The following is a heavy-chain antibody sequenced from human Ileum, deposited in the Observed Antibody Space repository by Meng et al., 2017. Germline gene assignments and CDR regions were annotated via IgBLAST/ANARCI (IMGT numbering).Heavy chain of an antibody. CDR1: GRCISRSDW. J-gene: IGHJ4*02. Sequence: QVQLQGSGPGLVWPSGTLTLTVAGSGRCISRSDWWSWVRQPPGKGLEWIAEMNLGGSPNYNPSLKSRVTMSVDKSNDHLSLQLTSVTAADTAVYYCAHIFDSWGQGTLVTVSS. CDR3: AHIFDS. CDR2: MNLGGSP. V-gene: IGHV4-4*02.